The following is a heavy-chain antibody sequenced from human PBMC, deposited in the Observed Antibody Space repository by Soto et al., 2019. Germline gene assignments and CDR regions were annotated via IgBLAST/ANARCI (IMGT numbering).Heavy chain of an antibody. Sequence: QVQLQESGPGLVKPSVTLSLTCTVSGASMSDYYGTWIRQPPGRGLEWIGFMHSSGNANYSSSLKGRATISVDTYNNQFSLILTSVTAADTAVYYCVRSGHTFGGVIWGQGTLVNVSA. CDR3: VRSGHTFGGVI. CDR1: GASMSDYY. J-gene: IGHJ4*02. CDR2: MHSSGNA. D-gene: IGHD3-16*01. V-gene: IGHV4-59*01.